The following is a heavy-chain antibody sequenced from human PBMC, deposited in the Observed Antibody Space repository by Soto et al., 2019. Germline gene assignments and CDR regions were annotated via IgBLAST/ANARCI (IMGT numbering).Heavy chain of an antibody. CDR2: IYHSGST. CDR1: GGSISSGGYS. D-gene: IGHD4-17*01. Sequence: SETLSLTCAVSGGSISSGGYSLSWIRQPPGKGLEWIGYIYHSGSTYYNPSLKSRVTISVDRSKNQFSLKLSSVTAADTAVYYCARSQTTVTSYDYRGQGTLVTVSS. V-gene: IGHV4-30-2*01. CDR3: ARSQTTVTSYDY. J-gene: IGHJ4*02.